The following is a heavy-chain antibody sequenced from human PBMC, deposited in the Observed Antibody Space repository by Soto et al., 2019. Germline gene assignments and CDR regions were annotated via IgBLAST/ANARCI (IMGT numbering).Heavy chain of an antibody. V-gene: IGHV3-30-3*01. D-gene: IGHD3-22*01. J-gene: IGHJ4*02. CDR3: ARANILNYYDSSGYHDY. CDR2: ISYDGSNK. CDR1: GFTFSSYA. Sequence: PGGSLRLSCAASGFTFSSYAMHWVRQAPGKGLEWVAVISYDGSNKYYADSVKGRFTISRDNSKNTLYLQMNSLRAEDTAVYYCARANILNYYDSSGYHDYWGQGTLVTVSS.